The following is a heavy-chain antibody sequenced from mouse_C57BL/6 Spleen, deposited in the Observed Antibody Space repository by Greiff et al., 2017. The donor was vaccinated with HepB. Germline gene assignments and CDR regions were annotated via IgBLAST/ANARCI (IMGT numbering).Heavy chain of an antibody. CDR1: GYTFTSYW. V-gene: IGHV1-74*01. CDR3: AIYYYGSRFAY. J-gene: IGHJ3*01. Sequence: VQLQQSGAELVKPGASVKVSCKASGYTFTSYWMHWVKQRPGQGLEWIGRIHPSDSDTNYNQKFKGKATLTVDKSSSTPYMQLSSLTSEDSAVYYFAIYYYGSRFAYWGQGTLVTVSA. D-gene: IGHD1-1*01. CDR2: IHPSDSDT.